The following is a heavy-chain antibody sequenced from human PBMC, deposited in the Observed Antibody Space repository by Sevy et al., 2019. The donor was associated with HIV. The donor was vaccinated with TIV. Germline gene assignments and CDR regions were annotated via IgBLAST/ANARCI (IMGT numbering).Heavy chain of an antibody. CDR3: ARDCGPDSSGCVPYYYYMDV. D-gene: IGHD6-19*01. CDR2: ISSSSSYI. J-gene: IGHJ6*03. Sequence: GGSLRLSCAASGFTFSSYSMNWVRQAPGKGLEWVSSISSSSSYIYYADSVKGRFTISRGNAKNSLYLQMNSLRAEDTAVYYCARDCGPDSSGCVPYYYYMDVWGKGTTVTVSS. CDR1: GFTFSSYS. V-gene: IGHV3-21*01.